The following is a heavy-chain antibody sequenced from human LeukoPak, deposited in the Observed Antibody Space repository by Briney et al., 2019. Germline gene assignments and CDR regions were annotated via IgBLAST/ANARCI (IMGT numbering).Heavy chain of an antibody. J-gene: IGHJ6*04. CDR3: AELGITMIGGV. D-gene: IGHD3-10*02. CDR2: INDDGSTT. Sequence: GGSLRLSCAASGFTFSSYEMNWVRQAPGKGLVWVSRINDDGSTTSYADSVKGRFTISRDNAKNSLYLQMNSLRAEDTAVYYCAELGITMIGGVWGKGTTVTISS. V-gene: IGHV3-48*03. CDR1: GFTFSSYE.